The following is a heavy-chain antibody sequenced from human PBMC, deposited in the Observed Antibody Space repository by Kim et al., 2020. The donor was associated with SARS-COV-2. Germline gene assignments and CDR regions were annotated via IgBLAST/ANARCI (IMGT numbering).Heavy chain of an antibody. Sequence: ASVKVSCKASGYTFIGYYIHWVRQAPGQGLEWLGRINPNSGGANYAQKFQGRVTMTRDTSISTAYMELGRLTSDDTATYFCVRVIGFYDDNGSLHNAWGQGTLVTVSS. CDR3: VRVIGFYDDNGSLHNA. CDR2: INPNSGGA. J-gene: IGHJ5*02. CDR1: GYTFIGYY. D-gene: IGHD3-22*01. V-gene: IGHV1-2*06.